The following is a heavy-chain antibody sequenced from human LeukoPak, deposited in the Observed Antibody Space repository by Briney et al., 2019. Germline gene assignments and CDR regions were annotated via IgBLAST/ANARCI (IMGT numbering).Heavy chain of an antibody. V-gene: IGHV3-7*01. D-gene: IGHD1-1*01. CDR2: IKEDGSEK. Sequence: GGSLRLSCAASGFTFNSYWMSWVRQAPGKGLEWVANIKEDGSEKYYVDSVKGRITISRDNAKNSLYLQMDSLRAEDTAVYYCARENDPYYMDVWGKGTTVTISS. CDR3: ARENDPYYMDV. CDR1: GFTFNSYW. J-gene: IGHJ6*03.